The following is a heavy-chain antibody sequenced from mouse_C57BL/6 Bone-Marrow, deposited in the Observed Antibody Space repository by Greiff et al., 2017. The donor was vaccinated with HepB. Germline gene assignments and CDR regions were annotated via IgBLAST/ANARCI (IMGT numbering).Heavy chain of an antibody. CDR2: ISDGGSYT. V-gene: IGHV5-4*01. J-gene: IGHJ4*01. D-gene: IGHD3-2*02. CDR1: GFTFSSYA. Sequence: EVKLMESGGGLVKPGGSLKLSCAASGFTFSSYAMSWVRQTPEKRLEWVATISDGGSYTYYPDNVKGRFTISRDNAKKNLYLQMSHLKSEDTAMYYCARDYGRTAQATLSAMDYWGQGTSVTVSS. CDR3: ARDYGRTAQATLSAMDY.